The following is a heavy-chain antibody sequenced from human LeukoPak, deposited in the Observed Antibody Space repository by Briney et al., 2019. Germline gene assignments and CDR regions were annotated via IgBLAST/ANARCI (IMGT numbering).Heavy chain of an antibody. J-gene: IGHJ4*02. CDR1: GFTFSSYE. CDR2: ISSSGNNI. CDR3: ARAKLYYYDSSGYYSGFDY. V-gene: IGHV3-48*03. D-gene: IGHD3-22*01. Sequence: PGGSLRLSCAASGFTFSSYEMNWVRQAPGKGLEWVSYISSSGNNIYYADSVKGRFTISRDNAKNSLYLQMNSLRAEDTAVYYCARAKLYYYDSSGYYSGFDYWGQGTLVTVSS.